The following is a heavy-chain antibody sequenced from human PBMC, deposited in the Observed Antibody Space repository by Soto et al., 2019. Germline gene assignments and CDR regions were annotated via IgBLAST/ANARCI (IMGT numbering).Heavy chain of an antibody. V-gene: IGHV1-24*01. Sequence: ASVKVSCKVSGYTLTELSMHWVRQAPGKGLEWMGGFDPEDGETIYAQKFQGRVTMTRDTSTSTVYMELSSLRSEDTAVYYCARGGGQLLPHYSGQGTLVTVSS. CDR1: GYTLTELS. CDR2: FDPEDGET. D-gene: IGHD5-18*01. CDR3: ARGGGQLLPHY. J-gene: IGHJ4*02.